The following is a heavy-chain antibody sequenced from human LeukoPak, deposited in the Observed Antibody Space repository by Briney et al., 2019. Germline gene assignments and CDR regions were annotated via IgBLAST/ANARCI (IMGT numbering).Heavy chain of an antibody. CDR1: GGSISSSSYY. CDR2: IYYSGST. D-gene: IGHD3-22*01. J-gene: IGHJ4*01. CDR3: ARLFTIIVVVITMQFDY. V-gene: IGHV4-39*01. Sequence: SETLSLTCTVSGGSISSSSYYWGWIRQPPGKGLEWIGSIYYSGSTYYNPSLKSRVTISVETSKNQFSLKLSSATAADPAPFYCARLFTIIVVVITMQFDYGGQGTLGTVSS.